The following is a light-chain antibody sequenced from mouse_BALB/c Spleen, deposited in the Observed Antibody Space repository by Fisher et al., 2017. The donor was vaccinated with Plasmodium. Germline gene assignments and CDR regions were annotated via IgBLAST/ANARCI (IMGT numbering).Light chain of an antibody. CDR1: QSISNN. Sequence: DIVMTQSTVTLSVTPGDSVSLSCRASQSISNNLHWYQQKSHESPRLLIKYASQSISGIPSRFTGSGSGTDFTLKISRVEAEDLGVYYCWQGTHSPRTFGGGTKLEIK. CDR3: WQGTHSPRT. V-gene: IGKV5-43*01. CDR2: YAS. J-gene: IGKJ1*01.